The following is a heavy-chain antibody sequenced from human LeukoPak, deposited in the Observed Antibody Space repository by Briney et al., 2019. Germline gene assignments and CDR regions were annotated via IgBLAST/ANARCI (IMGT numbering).Heavy chain of an antibody. Sequence: GESLKISCQGFGYSFTSYWIGWVRQMPGKGMEWMGVIYPGDSRVRYNPSFQGQVTISVDKSISTAYLQWVSLRASDSAMYYCACRDLTSTWSFPWGQGTLVAVSS. CDR2: IYPGDSRV. J-gene: IGHJ5*02. CDR3: ACRDLTSTWSFP. D-gene: IGHD2-2*01. V-gene: IGHV5-51*01. CDR1: GYSFTSYW.